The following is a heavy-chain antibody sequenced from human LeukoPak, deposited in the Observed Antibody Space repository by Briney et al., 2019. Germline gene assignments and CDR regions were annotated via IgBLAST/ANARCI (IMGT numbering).Heavy chain of an antibody. J-gene: IGHJ4*02. D-gene: IGHD3-22*01. CDR1: GGSIRSYY. CDR2: IYYTGST. CDR3: ARVAPSQWLLLPNYFDY. V-gene: IGHV4-59*01. Sequence: SETLSLTCTVSGGSIRSYYWSWIRQPPGKGLEWIGYIYYTGSTKYNSSLKSRVTTSVDTSKNQFSLKLSSVTAADTAVYYCARVAPSQWLLLPNYFDYWGQETLVTVSS.